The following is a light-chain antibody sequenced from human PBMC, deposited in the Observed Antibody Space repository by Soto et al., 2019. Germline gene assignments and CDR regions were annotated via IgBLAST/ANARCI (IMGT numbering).Light chain of an antibody. CDR3: SSYTSSSTVV. CDR2: EVS. V-gene: IGLV2-14*01. J-gene: IGLJ2*01. CDR1: SSDVGGYNY. Sequence: QSALTQPASVSGSPGQSITISCTGTSSDVGGYNYVSWYQQQPGKAPKLMIYEVSNRPSGVSNRFSGSKSGNTASLTISGLQAEDEADYYCSSYTSSSTVVFGGGTQLTV.